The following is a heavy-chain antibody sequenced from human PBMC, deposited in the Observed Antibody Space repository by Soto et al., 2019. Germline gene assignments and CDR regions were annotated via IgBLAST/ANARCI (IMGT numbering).Heavy chain of an antibody. D-gene: IGHD1-26*01. CDR1: GFTFSNYA. CDR3: ARDQRTRGSYQGIFDY. Sequence: GGSLRLSCAASGFTFSNYAMHWVRQAPGKGLEGVAVISHDGSNKYYADSVKGRFTISRENSKNTLFLPMKRLSPEATAVYFCARDQRTRGSYQGIFDYWGQGALVTVSS. J-gene: IGHJ4*02. CDR2: ISHDGSNK. V-gene: IGHV3-30-3*01.